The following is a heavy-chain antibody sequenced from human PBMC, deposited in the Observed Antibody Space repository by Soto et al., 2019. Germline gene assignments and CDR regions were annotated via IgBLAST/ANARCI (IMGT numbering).Heavy chain of an antibody. V-gene: IGHV1-18*04. J-gene: IGHJ6*02. D-gene: IGHD5-18*01. CDR3: ARDQVAKWAPGSAMVNYYYGMDA. CDR2: ISVDDGDT. CDR1: GYTFTSYG. Sequence: ASVKVSCKASGYTFTSYGISWVRQAPGQGLEWMGWISVDDGDTNYAQNFQGRVTMSTDTSTSTAYMEMRSLRSDDTAVYYCARDQVAKWAPGSAMVNYYYGMDAWGQGTTVTVSS.